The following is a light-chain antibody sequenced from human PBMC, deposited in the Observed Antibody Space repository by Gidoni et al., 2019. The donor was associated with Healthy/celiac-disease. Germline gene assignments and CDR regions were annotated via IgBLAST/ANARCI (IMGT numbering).Light chain of an antibody. CDR3: QQYGSSPLT. V-gene: IGKV3-20*01. Sequence: ELVLTTSPGTLSLSPGERATLSCRASQSVSSSYLAWYQQKPGQAPRLLIYGASSRATGIPDRFSCSGSGTDFTLTISRLEPEDFAVYYCQQYGSSPLTFGGGTKVEIK. J-gene: IGKJ4*01. CDR1: QSVSSSY. CDR2: GAS.